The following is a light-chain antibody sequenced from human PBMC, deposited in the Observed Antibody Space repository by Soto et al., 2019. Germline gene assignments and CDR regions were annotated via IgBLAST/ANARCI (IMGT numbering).Light chain of an antibody. J-gene: IGLJ3*02. CDR3: GTWDTSLSAGV. CDR2: ENN. CDR1: SSNIGNNY. V-gene: IGLV1-51*02. Sequence: QSVLTQPPSVSAAPGQKVTICCSGSSSNIGNNYVSWYQQLPGTAPKLLIYENNKRTSGIPDLFSGSKSGTSATLGITGLQTGDEADYYCGTWDTSLSAGVFGGGTKLTVL.